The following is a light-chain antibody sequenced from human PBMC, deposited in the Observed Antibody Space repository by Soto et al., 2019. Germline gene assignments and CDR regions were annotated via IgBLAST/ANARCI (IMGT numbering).Light chain of an antibody. CDR2: ATS. J-gene: IGKJ1*01. CDR1: QSIATRY. V-gene: IGKV3-20*01. CDR3: QQYFASSWT. Sequence: EIVLTQSPGTLYSSPGQRATLSCRASQSIATRYFARYQHKPGQAPRLLIYATSGRATGIPDRFGGSGSGTDFTLTINRLEPEDFAVYYCQQYFASSWTFGQGTKVDIK.